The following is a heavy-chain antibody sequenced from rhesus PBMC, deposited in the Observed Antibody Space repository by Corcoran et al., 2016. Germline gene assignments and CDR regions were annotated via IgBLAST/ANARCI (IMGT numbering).Heavy chain of an antibody. CDR2: IYGSGGGT. V-gene: IGHV4-106*01. CDR1: GGSISDDYY. D-gene: IGHD5-12*01. Sequence: QVQLQESGPGLVKPSETLSLTCAVSGGSISDDYYWRWIRQPPGKGLEWIGYIYGSGGGTNSNPALKIRVTISIDTSKTQFALKLGSVAAADSAVYYCARAGGYSYCLGYCDYWGQGVLVTVSS. CDR3: ARAGGYSYCLGYCDY. J-gene: IGHJ4*01.